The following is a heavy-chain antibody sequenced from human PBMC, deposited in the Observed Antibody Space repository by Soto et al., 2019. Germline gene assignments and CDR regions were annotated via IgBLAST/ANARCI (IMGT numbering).Heavy chain of an antibody. CDR3: ASGGPGYFDY. Sequence: WRRQAPGQGLEWMGWISAYNGNTNYAQKLQGRVTMTTDTSTSTAYMELRSLRSDDTAVYYCASGGPGYFDYWGQGTLVTVSS. J-gene: IGHJ4*02. V-gene: IGHV1-18*01. D-gene: IGHD3-16*01. CDR2: ISAYNGNT.